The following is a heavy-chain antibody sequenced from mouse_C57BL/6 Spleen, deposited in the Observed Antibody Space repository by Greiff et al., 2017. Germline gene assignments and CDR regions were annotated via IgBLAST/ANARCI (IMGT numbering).Heavy chain of an antibody. CDR2: IDPEDGAT. CDR3: ARITTVVP. J-gene: IGHJ3*01. D-gene: IGHD1-1*01. Sequence: VQLQQSGAELVKPGASVKLSCTASGFNFNDYYMHWVKQRPEQGLEWIGRIDPEDGATKYDQKFQGKATLTADPSSHTAYLQLSRLTSEDTTVYYCARITTVVPWGQGTLVTVSA. CDR1: GFNFNDYY. V-gene: IGHV14-2*01.